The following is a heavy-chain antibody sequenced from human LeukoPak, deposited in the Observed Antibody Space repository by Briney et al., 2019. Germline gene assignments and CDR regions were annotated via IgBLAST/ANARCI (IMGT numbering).Heavy chain of an antibody. CDR3: ARHKCGSAQYGMDV. CDR2: IYYSGST. Sequence: PSETLSLTCTVSGGSISSQYWSWSRQPPGKGLEWIAGYIYYSGSTNYNPSLKSRVTISVDSSKNQFSLKLSSVTAADTAVYYCARHKCGSAQYGMDVWGQGTTVTVSS. D-gene: IGHD3-10*01. CDR1: GGSISSQY. V-gene: IGHV4-59*11. J-gene: IGHJ6*02.